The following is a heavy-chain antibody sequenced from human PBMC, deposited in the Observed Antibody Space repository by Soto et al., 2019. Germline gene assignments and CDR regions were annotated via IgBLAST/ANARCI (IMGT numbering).Heavy chain of an antibody. V-gene: IGHV3-23*01. CDR2: VRSDGDTI. D-gene: IGHD1-26*01. Sequence: EVQVLESGGGLVQPGGSLRLSCAASGFTFSRYGMNWVRQAPGKGLEWVSGVRSDGDTIYNADSVKGRFTVSRDNFRNTVDLQMNNLRVEDTAVYYCAKGKGVGATPDGANCWGQGTLVTVSP. CDR1: GFTFSRYG. J-gene: IGHJ4*02. CDR3: AKGKGVGATPDGANC.